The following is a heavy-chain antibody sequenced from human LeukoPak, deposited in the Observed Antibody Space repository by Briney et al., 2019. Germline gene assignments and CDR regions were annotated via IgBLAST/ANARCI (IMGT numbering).Heavy chain of an antibody. V-gene: IGHV4-39*01. CDR1: GGSISSSSYY. J-gene: IGHJ4*02. CDR3: ARLENPQRMYYDYVWGSPSSFRSERIDY. Sequence: WETLYLTCTVSGGSISSSSYYWGWIRQPPGKGLEWIGSIYYSGSTYYNPSLKSRVTISVDTSKNQFSLKLSSVTAADTAVSYCARLENPQRMYYDYVWGSPSSFRSERIDYWGQGTLVTVSS. CDR2: IYYSGST. D-gene: IGHD3-16*01.